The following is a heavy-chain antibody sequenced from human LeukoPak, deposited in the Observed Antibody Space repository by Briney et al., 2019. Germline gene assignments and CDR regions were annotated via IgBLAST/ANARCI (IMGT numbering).Heavy chain of an antibody. V-gene: IGHV3-11*04. CDR1: GFTFSDYY. Sequence: GGSLRLSCAASGFTFSDYYMSWIRQAPGKGLEWVSYISSSGSTIYYADSVKGRFTISRDNAKNSLYLQMNSLRAEDTAVYYCARGEEDCSSTSCPPEGDYWGQGTLVTVSS. D-gene: IGHD2-2*01. J-gene: IGHJ4*02. CDR3: ARGEEDCSSTSCPPEGDY. CDR2: ISSSGSTI.